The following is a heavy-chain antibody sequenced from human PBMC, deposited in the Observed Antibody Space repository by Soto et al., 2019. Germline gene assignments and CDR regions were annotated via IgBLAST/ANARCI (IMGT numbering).Heavy chain of an antibody. CDR2: IIGSGGST. Sequence: EVQLLESGGGLVQPGGSLRLSCAASGFTFSSYAMSWVRQAPGKGLEWVSAIIGSGGSTYYADSVKGRFTISRDNSKNTMYLQMNSLRAEDKAVYYCSNSGDYYYYAYGMDVWGQGTTVTVSS. CDR1: GFTFSSYA. D-gene: IGHD4-17*01. J-gene: IGHJ6*02. V-gene: IGHV3-23*01. CDR3: SNSGDYYYYAYGMDV.